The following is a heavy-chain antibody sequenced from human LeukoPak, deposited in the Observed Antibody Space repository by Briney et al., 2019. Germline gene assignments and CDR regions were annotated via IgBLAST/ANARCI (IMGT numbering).Heavy chain of an antibody. CDR3: AREMVDCGGDCYSASRRVPWYFDY. J-gene: IGHJ4*02. Sequence: SETLSLTCTVSGYSISSGYYWGWIRQPPGKGLEWIGSIYHSGSTYYNPSLKSRVTISVDTSKNQFSLKLSSVTAADTAVYYCAREMVDCGGDCYSASRRVPWYFDYWGQGTLVTVSS. CDR2: IYHSGST. V-gene: IGHV4-38-2*02. CDR1: GYSISSGYY. D-gene: IGHD2-21*02.